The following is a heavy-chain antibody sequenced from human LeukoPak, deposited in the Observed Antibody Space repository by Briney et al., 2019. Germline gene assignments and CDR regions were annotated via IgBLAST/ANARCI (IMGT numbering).Heavy chain of an antibody. J-gene: IGHJ4*01. CDR3: ARRFPGGYGDYFDY. CDR1: GGSISSYY. CDR2: IYTSGST. D-gene: IGHD4-17*01. V-gene: IGHV4-4*07. Sequence: SSETLSLTCTVSGGSISSYYWSWIRQPAGKGLEWIGRIYTSGSTNYNPSLKSRVTMSVDTSKNQFSLKVTSVTAADTAVYYCARRFPGGYGDYFDYWGHGILVTVST.